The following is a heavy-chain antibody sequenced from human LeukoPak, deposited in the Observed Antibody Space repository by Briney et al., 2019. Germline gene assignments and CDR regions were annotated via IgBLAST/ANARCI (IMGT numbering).Heavy chain of an antibody. J-gene: IGHJ4*02. CDR1: GGSISSGSYY. CDR2: IYIGGST. Sequence: SETLSLTCTVSGGSISSGSYYWSWIRQPAGKGLEWIGRIYIGGSTNYNPSLKSRVFISKDTSKNQFSLKLSSVTAADTAVYYCAREQWLPYFDYWGQGTLVTVSS. CDR3: AREQWLPYFDY. V-gene: IGHV4-61*02. D-gene: IGHD6-19*01.